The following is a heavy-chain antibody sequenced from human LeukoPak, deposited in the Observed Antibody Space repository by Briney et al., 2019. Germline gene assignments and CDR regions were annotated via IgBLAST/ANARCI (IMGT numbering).Heavy chain of an antibody. V-gene: IGHV4-4*07. CDR2: IYTSGST. CDR1: GGSISSYY. D-gene: IGHD3-22*01. J-gene: IGHJ4*02. Sequence: PSETLSLTCTASGGSISSYYWSWIRQPAGKGLEWIGRIYTSGSTNYNPSLKSRVTMSVDTSTNHFSLKLSSVTAADTAVYYCARGGYYDSSGYSYYFDYWGQGTLVTVSS. CDR3: ARGGYYDSSGYSYYFDY.